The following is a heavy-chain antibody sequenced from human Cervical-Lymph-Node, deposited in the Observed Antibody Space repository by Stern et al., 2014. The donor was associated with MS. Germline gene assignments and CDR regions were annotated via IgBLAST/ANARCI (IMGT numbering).Heavy chain of an antibody. CDR2: INSGGSST. V-gene: IGHV3-74*02. CDR3: ARSSGASGDAMDV. J-gene: IGHJ6*02. Sequence: EVQLVESGGGLLQPGGSLRLSCGASGFTFSTYWMHWVRQGPGKGLVWVSSINSGGSSTSYPDSVRGRFTISRDNAKNTVYLQMTSLRAEDTAVYYCARSSGASGDAMDVWGQGTTVTVSS. D-gene: IGHD2-15*01. CDR1: GFTFSTYW.